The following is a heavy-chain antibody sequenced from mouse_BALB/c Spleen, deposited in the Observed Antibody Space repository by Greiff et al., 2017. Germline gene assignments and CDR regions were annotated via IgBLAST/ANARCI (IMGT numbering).Heavy chain of an antibody. CDR3: ARPVVPYYAMDY. Sequence: EVQRVESGGGLVKPGGSLKLSCAASGFTFSSYAMSWVRQTPEKRLEWVASISSGGSTYYPDSVKGRFTISRDNARNILYLQMSSLRSEDTAMYYCARPVVPYYAMDYWGQGTSVTVSS. J-gene: IGHJ4*01. D-gene: IGHD1-1*01. V-gene: IGHV5-6-5*01. CDR1: GFTFSSYA. CDR2: ISSGGST.